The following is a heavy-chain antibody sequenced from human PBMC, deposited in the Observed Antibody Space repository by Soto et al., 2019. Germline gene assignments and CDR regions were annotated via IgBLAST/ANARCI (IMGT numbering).Heavy chain of an antibody. CDR1: GLTVSGKKY. CDR2: LYDVDGS. CDR3: ATFTFGRPFDT. J-gene: IGHJ3*02. D-gene: IGHD3-16*01. V-gene: IGHV3-53*01. Sequence: DVQLVESGGGLMQPGESLRLSCAASGLTVSGKKYVAWVRQAPGKGLEWVSALYDVDGSFYADSVKGRFSISSDSSKNTLFLQMNSLRADDTAVYFCATFTFGRPFDTWGQGTMVTVSS.